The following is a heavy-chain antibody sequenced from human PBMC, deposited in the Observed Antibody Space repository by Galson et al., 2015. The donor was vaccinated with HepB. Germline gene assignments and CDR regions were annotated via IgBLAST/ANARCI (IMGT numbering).Heavy chain of an antibody. V-gene: IGHV3-30*04. Sequence: SLRLSCAASGFTFSSYAMHWVRQAPGKGLEWVAVISYDGSNKYYADSVKGRFTISRDNSKNTLYLQMNSLRAEDTAVYYCAREAVVVAATAAGNFDYWGQGTLVTVSS. J-gene: IGHJ4*02. CDR1: GFTFSSYA. D-gene: IGHD2-15*01. CDR2: ISYDGSNK. CDR3: AREAVVVAATAAGNFDY.